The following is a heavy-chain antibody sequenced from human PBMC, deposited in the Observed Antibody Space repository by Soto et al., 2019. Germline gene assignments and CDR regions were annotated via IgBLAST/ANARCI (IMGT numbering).Heavy chain of an antibody. V-gene: IGHV1-3*01. Sequence: ASVKVSCKASGYTFTSYAMHWVRQAPGQRLEWMGWTNAGNGNTKYSQKFQGRVTITRDTSASTTYMELSSLRSEDTAVYYCARSRTVKAAFDIWGQGTMVTVSS. CDR2: TNAGNGNT. J-gene: IGHJ3*02. CDR1: GYTFTSYA. D-gene: IGHD4-17*01. CDR3: ARSRTVKAAFDI.